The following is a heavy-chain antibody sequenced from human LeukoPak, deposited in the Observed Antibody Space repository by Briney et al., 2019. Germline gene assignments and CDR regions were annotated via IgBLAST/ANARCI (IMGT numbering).Heavy chain of an antibody. Sequence: GASVKVSCKASGGTFSSYAISWVRQAPGQGLEWMGRIIPILGIANYAQKFQGRVTITADKSTSTAYMELSSLRSDDTAVYYCARGGNYYNIESNWFDSWGQGTLVTVSS. CDR2: IIPILGIA. J-gene: IGHJ5*01. CDR1: GGTFSSYA. CDR3: ARGGNYYNIESNWFDS. V-gene: IGHV1-69*04. D-gene: IGHD3-22*01.